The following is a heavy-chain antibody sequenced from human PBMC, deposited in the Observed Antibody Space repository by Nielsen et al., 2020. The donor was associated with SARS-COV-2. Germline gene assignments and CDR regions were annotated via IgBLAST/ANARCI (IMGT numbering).Heavy chain of an antibody. CDR1: GGSISSSSYY. CDR2: IYYSGST. Sequence: SETLSLTCTVSGGSISSSSYYWGWIRQPPGKGLEWIGSIYYSGSTYYNPSLKSRVTISVDTSKNQFSLKLSFVTAADTAVYYCARVGGEVSDFDYWGQGTPVTVSS. CDR3: ARVGGEVSDFDY. V-gene: IGHV4-39*07. D-gene: IGHD3-16*01. J-gene: IGHJ4*02.